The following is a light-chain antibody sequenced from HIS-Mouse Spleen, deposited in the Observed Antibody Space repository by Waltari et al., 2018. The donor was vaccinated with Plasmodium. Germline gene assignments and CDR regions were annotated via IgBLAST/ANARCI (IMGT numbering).Light chain of an antibody. CDR3: VLYMGSGIWV. CDR2: STN. Sequence: QTVVTQEPSFSVSPGGTFTLTCALSSASVPTRYYPNWYQQTPGQAPRTLIYSTNTRSSGVPDRFAGSILGNKAALTSTGAQADDESDYYCVLYMGSGIWVFGGGTKLTVL. V-gene: IGLV8-61*01. J-gene: IGLJ2*01. CDR1: SASVPTRYY.